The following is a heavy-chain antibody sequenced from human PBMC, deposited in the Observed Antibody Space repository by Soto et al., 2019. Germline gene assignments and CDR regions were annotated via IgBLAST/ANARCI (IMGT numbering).Heavy chain of an antibody. V-gene: IGHV3-33*01. CDR1: GFTFSNYG. Sequence: QVQLVESGGGVVQPGKSLRLSCAASGFTFSNYGMHWVRQAPGKGLEWVAVIWHDGSNKYYADSVKGRLTISRDNSKNTLYLQMNSLRAEDTAVYYCARDRVRGSGSLPHFDYWGQGALVTVSS. J-gene: IGHJ4*02. CDR3: ARDRVRGSGSLPHFDY. CDR2: IWHDGSNK. D-gene: IGHD3-10*01.